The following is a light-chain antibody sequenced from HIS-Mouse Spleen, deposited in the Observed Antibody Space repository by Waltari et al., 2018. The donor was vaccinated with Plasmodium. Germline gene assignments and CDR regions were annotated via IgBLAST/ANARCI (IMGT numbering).Light chain of an antibody. Sequence: QSALTQPPSASGSPGPSVPISCTATSSDVGGYNYVSWYQQHPGKAPKLMIYEVSKRPSGVPDRFSGSKSGNTASLTVSGLQAEDEADYYCSSYAGSNNLVFGGGTKLTVL. CDR1: SSDVGGYNY. V-gene: IGLV2-8*01. CDR2: EVS. CDR3: SSYAGSNNLV. J-gene: IGLJ2*01.